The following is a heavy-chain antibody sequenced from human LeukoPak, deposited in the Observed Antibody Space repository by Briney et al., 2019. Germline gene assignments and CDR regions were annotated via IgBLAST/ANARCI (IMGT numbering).Heavy chain of an antibody. CDR2: ISYDGSNK. Sequence: PGGSLRLSCAASGFTFSSYGMHWVRQAPGKGLEWVAVISYDGSNKYYADSVKGRFTISRDNSKNTLYLQMNSLKPEDTAVYHCAKPMVRGVLLNQFDYWGQGTLVTVSS. J-gene: IGHJ4*02. CDR3: AKPMVRGVLLNQFDY. CDR1: GFTFSSYG. V-gene: IGHV3-30*18. D-gene: IGHD3-10*01.